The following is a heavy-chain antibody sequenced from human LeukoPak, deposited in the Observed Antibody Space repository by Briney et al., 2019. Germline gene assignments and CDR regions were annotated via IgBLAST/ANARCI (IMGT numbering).Heavy chain of an antibody. V-gene: IGHV3-49*01. D-gene: IGHD2-21*02. J-gene: IGHJ4*02. Sequence: GGSLSLSCPAAGFTFGDYSMSWFRQAPGKGLEWVGFIRSKAYGGTTEYAAAVKGRFTSSRDRSKSIAYLQMNSLKTEDTAVYYCTRDFPAYCGGDCSAGYDYWGQGTLVTVSS. CDR1: GFTFGDYS. CDR3: TRDFPAYCGGDCSAGYDY. CDR2: IRSKAYGGTT.